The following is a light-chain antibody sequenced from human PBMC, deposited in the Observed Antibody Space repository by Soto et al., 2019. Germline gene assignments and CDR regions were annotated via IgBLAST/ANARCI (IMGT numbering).Light chain of an antibody. CDR3: QQTYSRFLS. Sequence: IQMTQSPSSLSSSVGDRFTISCRASQSISSYLNWYQQKPGKAPKLLIYAASSLQSGVPSRFSGSGSGTDFTLTISSLQPEDSATYYCQQTYSRFLSFGGGTKVDIK. V-gene: IGKV1-39*01. J-gene: IGKJ4*01. CDR1: QSISSY. CDR2: AAS.